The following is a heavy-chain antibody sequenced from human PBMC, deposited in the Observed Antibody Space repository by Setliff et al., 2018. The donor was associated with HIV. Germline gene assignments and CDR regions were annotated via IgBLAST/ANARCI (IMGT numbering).Heavy chain of an antibody. Sequence: SETLSLTCTVSGGSISSGHYYWSWIRQPAGKGLEWIGHIYTSGSTNYNPSLKSRVTISVDTSKNQFSLKLSSVTAADTAVYYCARERSALLWKNWFDPWGQGTLVTVSS. D-gene: IGHD3-10*01. CDR2: IYTSGST. J-gene: IGHJ5*02. CDR3: ARERSALLWKNWFDP. CDR1: GGSISSGHYY. V-gene: IGHV4-61*09.